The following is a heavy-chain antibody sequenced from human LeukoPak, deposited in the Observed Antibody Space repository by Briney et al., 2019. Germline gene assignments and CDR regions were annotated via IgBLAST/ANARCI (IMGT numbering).Heavy chain of an antibody. V-gene: IGHV4-34*01. D-gene: IGHD3-16*02. CDR1: GGSFSGYY. J-gene: IGHJ6*03. CDR3: ARVARNYDYVCGSYRYPYYYMDV. Sequence: PSETLSLTXAVYGGSFSGYYWSWIRQPPGKGVEWIGEINHRGSTNYNPSLKSRVTISVDTSKNQFSPKLSSVTAADTAVYYCARVARNYDYVCGSYRYPYYYMDVWGKGTTVTVSS. CDR2: INHRGST.